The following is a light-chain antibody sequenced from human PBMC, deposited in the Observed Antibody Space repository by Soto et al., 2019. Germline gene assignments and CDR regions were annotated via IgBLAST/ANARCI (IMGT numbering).Light chain of an antibody. J-gene: IGKJ1*01. Sequence: ILIAQSPDTLSVSPGVTATLSCSASQSVSSNLAWYQQKPGQAPSLLIYGASTRATGIPARFSGTGSGTEFTLTISSLQVEDFATYYCQQSNDWPLTFGQGTKVDIK. CDR1: QSVSSN. CDR3: QQSNDWPLT. CDR2: GAS. V-gene: IGKV3-15*01.